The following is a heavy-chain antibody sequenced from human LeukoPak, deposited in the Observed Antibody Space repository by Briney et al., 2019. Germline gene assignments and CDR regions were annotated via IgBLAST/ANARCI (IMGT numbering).Heavy chain of an antibody. V-gene: IGHV1-8*03. CDR3: ARDPSAGAIAAAGYYFDY. Sequence: ASVKVSCKASGYTFTSYDINWVRQATGQGLEWMGWMNPNSGNTGYAQKFQGRVTITADKSTSTAYMELSSLRSEDTAVYYCARDPSAGAIAAAGYYFDYWGQGTLVTVSS. CDR1: GYTFTSYD. D-gene: IGHD6-13*01. J-gene: IGHJ4*02. CDR2: MNPNSGNT.